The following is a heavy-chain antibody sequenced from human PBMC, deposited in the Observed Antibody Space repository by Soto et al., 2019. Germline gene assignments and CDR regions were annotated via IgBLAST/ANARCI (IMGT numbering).Heavy chain of an antibody. Sequence: GSLRLSCAASGFTFSSYSMNWVRQAPGKGLEWVSSISSSSSYIYYADSVKGRFTISRDNAKNSLYLQMNSLRAEDTAVYYCASQRLGPKFGGVIAHFDYWGQGTLVTVSS. CDR1: GFTFSSYS. V-gene: IGHV3-21*01. CDR3: ASQRLGPKFGGVIAHFDY. CDR2: ISSSSSYI. D-gene: IGHD3-16*02. J-gene: IGHJ4*02.